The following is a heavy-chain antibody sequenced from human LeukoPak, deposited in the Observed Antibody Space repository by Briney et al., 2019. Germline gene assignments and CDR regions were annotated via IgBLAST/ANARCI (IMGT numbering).Heavy chain of an antibody. V-gene: IGHV3-23*01. D-gene: IGHD1-7*01. J-gene: IGHJ4*02. CDR2: ISDSGRTI. Sequence: GGSLRLSCAASGFTFSSHAMSWVRQAPGKGLEWVSSISDSGRTIYYADSVKGRLTISRDNSKNTLYLQMNSLRAEDTAVYYCARWGELPLDYWGQGTLVTVSS. CDR1: GFTFSSHA. CDR3: ARWGELPLDY.